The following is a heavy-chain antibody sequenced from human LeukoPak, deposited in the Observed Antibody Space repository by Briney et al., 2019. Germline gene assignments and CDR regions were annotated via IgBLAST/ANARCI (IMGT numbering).Heavy chain of an antibody. J-gene: IGHJ5*02. CDR1: GITLSNYG. CDR2: LSGSGGST. D-gene: IGHD2-2*02. Sequence: GGSLRLSCAVSGITLSNYGMSWVRQAPGRGLEWVAGLSGSGGSTTYADSVKGRFTISRDNPKNTLYLQMNSLRDEDTAVYYCAKRPAAIPINWFDPWGQGTLVTVSS. V-gene: IGHV3-23*01. CDR3: AKRPAAIPINWFDP.